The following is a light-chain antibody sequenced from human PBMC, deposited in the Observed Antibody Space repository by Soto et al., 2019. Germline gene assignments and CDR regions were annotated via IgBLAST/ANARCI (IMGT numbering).Light chain of an antibody. V-gene: IGKV1-17*01. Sequence: DIEMTQSPSSLSASVGARVTITCRASQGIRNDLGWYQQKPGKAPERLIYLASDLQSGAPSRFSGSGSGTEFTLTISSLQPDDFATYYCQQYNSYWTFGQGTKVDIK. CDR3: QQYNSYWT. J-gene: IGKJ1*01. CDR2: LAS. CDR1: QGIRND.